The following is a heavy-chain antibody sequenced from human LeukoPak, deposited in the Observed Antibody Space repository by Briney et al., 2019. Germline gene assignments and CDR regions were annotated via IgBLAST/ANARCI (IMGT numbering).Heavy chain of an antibody. J-gene: IGHJ4*02. CDR1: GFTFSSYA. D-gene: IGHD4-23*01. CDR3: AREQEGNSDY. Sequence: PGGSLRLSCAASGFTFSSYAMTWVRQAPGKGLEWVANIKKDGSEKYYVDSVKGRFIISRDNAKNSLFLQMNSLRVEDTAVYYCAREQEGNSDYWGQGTLVTVSS. CDR2: IKKDGSEK. V-gene: IGHV3-7*04.